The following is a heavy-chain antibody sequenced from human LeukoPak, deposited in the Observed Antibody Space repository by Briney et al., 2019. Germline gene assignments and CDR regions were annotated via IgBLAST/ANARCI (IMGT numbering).Heavy chain of an antibody. J-gene: IGHJ4*02. CDR2: IQQDGSEQ. CDR3: ARNYGGYSH. D-gene: IGHD4-23*01. Sequence: GGSLILSCTASGFTFSSYWMSWVRQAPGKGLEWVANIQQDGSEQYYVDSVKGRFTISRDNAKNSLYLQMNSLRAEDTALYYCARNYGGYSHWGQGTLVTVSS. V-gene: IGHV3-7*02. CDR1: GFTFSSYW.